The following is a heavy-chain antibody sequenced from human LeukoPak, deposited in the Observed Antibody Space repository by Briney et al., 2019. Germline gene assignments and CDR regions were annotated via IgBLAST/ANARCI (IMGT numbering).Heavy chain of an antibody. CDR3: ARGLLKGQLHLGYSYYMDV. CDR2: IYYSEST. CDR1: GDSISSYY. D-gene: IGHD2-2*01. Sequence: SETLSLTCTVSGDSISSYYWSWIRQPPGKGLEWIGYIYYSESTYYNPSLKSRVTTSADTSKNQFSLKLTSVTAADTAVYYCARGLLKGQLHLGYSYYMDVWGKGTTIIVSS. J-gene: IGHJ6*03. V-gene: IGHV4-59*13.